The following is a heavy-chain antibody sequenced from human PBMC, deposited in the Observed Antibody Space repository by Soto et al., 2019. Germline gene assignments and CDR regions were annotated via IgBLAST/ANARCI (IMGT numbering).Heavy chain of an antibody. V-gene: IGHV1-46*01. CDR1: GYTFTTYF. J-gene: IGHJ5*02. CDR3: ARDPPGGGVWSNSNWFDP. Sequence: QVQLVQSGAEVKEPGASVKVSCKASGYTFTTYFIHWVRQAPGQGLEWMGIINPSGGSTNYAQTFQGRVTMTGDTSTSTVYMELSSLTSADTAVYYCARDPPGGGVWSNSNWFDPWGQGTLVTVSS. CDR2: INPSGGST. D-gene: IGHD3-3*01.